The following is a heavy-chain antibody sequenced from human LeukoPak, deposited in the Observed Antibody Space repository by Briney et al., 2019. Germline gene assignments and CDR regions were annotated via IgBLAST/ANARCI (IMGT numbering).Heavy chain of an antibody. Sequence: ASVKVSCKASGYTFTSYYMHWVRQAPGQGLEWMGWISGYNGNTNYAQTLQGRVTMTTDTSTSTAYMELRSLRSDDTAVYYCARNMGHRLVGTTNYFDYWGQGTLVTVSS. CDR2: ISGYNGNT. J-gene: IGHJ4*02. D-gene: IGHD1-26*01. CDR3: ARNMGHRLVGTTNYFDY. CDR1: GYTFTSYY. V-gene: IGHV1-18*04.